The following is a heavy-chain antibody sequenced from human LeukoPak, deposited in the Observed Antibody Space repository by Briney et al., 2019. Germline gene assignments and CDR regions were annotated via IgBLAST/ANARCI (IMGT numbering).Heavy chain of an antibody. CDR1: GGTFSNFA. CDR3: ARGGVGGGDY. D-gene: IGHD2-15*01. V-gene: IGHV1-69*05. J-gene: IGHJ4*02. CDR2: IIPIFGTA. Sequence: SVKVSCKASGGTFSNFAISWVRQAPGQGLEWMGGIIPIFGTATYAQKFQGRVMITTDESTGTAFMELSGLGSVDTAVYYCARGGVGGGDYWGQGTLVTASP.